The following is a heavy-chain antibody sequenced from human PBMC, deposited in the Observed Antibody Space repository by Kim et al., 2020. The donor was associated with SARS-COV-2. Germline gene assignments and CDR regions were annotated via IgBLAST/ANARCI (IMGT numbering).Heavy chain of an antibody. CDR3: ARHEGRFLEWLPHFDY. J-gene: IGHJ4*02. Sequence: SHKSGVTISVDTSKNQFSLKLSSVTAADTAVYYCARHEGRFLEWLPHFDYWGQGTLVTVSS. D-gene: IGHD3-3*01. V-gene: IGHV4-39*01.